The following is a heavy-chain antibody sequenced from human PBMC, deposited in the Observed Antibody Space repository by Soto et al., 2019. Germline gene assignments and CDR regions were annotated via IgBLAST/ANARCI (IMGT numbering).Heavy chain of an antibody. Sequence: GASVTVSRKPSVYTFTSYGIIWVRQAPGQGLEWMGWISAYNGNTNYAQKLQGRVTMTTDTSTSTAYMELRSLRSDDTAVYYCARDPGYGDYEIDYWGQGTLVTVSS. CDR3: ARDPGYGDYEIDY. CDR1: VYTFTSYG. V-gene: IGHV1-18*01. D-gene: IGHD4-17*01. CDR2: ISAYNGNT. J-gene: IGHJ4*02.